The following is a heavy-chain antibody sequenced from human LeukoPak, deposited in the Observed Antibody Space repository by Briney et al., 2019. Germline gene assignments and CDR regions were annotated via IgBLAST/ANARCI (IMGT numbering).Heavy chain of an antibody. V-gene: IGHV3-15*01. J-gene: IGHJ4*02. CDR2: IKTKTEGGTT. Sequence: GGSLRLSCAASGFAFTSAWMSWVRQAPGQGLEWLGRIKTKTEGGTTDYAAPVKGRFIISRDDSRDTLYLHMNSLKSDDTADSYCANSFGGNSHRSDYWGQGTLVTVSS. D-gene: IGHD5-18*01. CDR3: ANSFGGNSHRSDY. CDR1: GFAFTSAW.